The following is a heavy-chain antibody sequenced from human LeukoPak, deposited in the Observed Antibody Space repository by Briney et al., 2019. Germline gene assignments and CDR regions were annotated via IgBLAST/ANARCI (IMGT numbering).Heavy chain of an antibody. CDR3: VRAAPQNCYPSSCSLFDK. CDR2: IMIGGDGK. V-gene: IGHV3-23*01. CDR1: GNYW. J-gene: IGHJ4*02. D-gene: IGHD2-2*01. Sequence: GGSLRLSCAASGNYWMHWVRRAPRKGLEWVSTIMIGGDGKHYADSVKGRFTISRDRSESTLFLQMDDLRADDTAVYYCVRAAPQNCYPSSCSLFDKWGQGTLVTVSS.